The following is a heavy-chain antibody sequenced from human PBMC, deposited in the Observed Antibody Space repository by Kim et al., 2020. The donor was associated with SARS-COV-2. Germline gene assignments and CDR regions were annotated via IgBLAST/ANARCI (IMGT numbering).Heavy chain of an antibody. CDR3: ARVGRKTQRRLDP. J-gene: IGHJ5*02. CDR2: SHYSRGT. CDR1: GASVGSGNFY. Sequence: SETLSLTCTVSGASVGSGNFYWTWIRQHPERGLEWIAYSHYSRGTDYNPSLKSRVSISEDSSKNQFSLRLISVTVADTAVYYCARVGRKTQRRLDPWGPGIQVIVSS. V-gene: IGHV4-31*03.